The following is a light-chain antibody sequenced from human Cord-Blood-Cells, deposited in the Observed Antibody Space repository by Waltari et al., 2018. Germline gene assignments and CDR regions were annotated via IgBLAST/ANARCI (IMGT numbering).Light chain of an antibody. J-gene: IGLJ1*01. Sequence: QSALTQPASVSGSPGQSITISCTGTSSDVGSYNLVSWYQQHPGKAPKLMIYEGSKRPSGVSNRFSGSKSGNTASLTIAGLEAEDDADYYCCSYAGSSTYVFGTETKVTVL. V-gene: IGLV2-23*01. CDR2: EGS. CDR1: SSDVGSYNL. CDR3: CSYAGSSTYV.